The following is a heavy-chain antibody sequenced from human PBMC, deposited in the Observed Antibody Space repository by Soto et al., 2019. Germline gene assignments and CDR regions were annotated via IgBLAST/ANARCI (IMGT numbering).Heavy chain of an antibody. CDR1: GGTFSSYT. D-gene: IGHD6-19*01. Sequence: QVQLVQSGAEVKKPGSSVKVSCKASGGTFSSYTISWVRQAPGQGLEWMGGIIPILGIANYAQNFQGRVTISADKSTSTAYIGPSRLRIKETAVYYCARDPTIAVAGTEYHFGMDGWGQGTTVIVSS. CDR3: ARDPTIAVAGTEYHFGMDG. CDR2: IIPILGIA. V-gene: IGHV1-69*08. J-gene: IGHJ6*02.